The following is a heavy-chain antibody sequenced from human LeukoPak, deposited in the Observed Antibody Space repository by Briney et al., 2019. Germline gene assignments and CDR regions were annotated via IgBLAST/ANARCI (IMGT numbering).Heavy chain of an antibody. V-gene: IGHV4-34*01. CDR1: GGSFSGYY. Sequence: SETLSLTCAVYGGSFSGYYWSWIRQPPGKGLEWIGEINHRGSTNYNPSLKSRVTISVDTSKNQFSLKLSSVTAADTAVYYCARAKNWFDPWGQGTLVTVSS. CDR2: INHRGST. J-gene: IGHJ5*02. CDR3: ARAKNWFDP.